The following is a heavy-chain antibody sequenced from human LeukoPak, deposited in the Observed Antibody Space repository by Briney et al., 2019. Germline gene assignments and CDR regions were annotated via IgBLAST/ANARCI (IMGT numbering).Heavy chain of an antibody. D-gene: IGHD1-26*01. CDR2: ISGSRSTI. CDR3: AGVTVGSTRGFDY. CDR1: GFTFSSYS. J-gene: IGHJ4*02. Sequence: GGSLRLSCAASGFTFSSYSMNWVRQAPGTGLEWVSYISGSRSTIYYADSVNCRFTISRDNAKNSLYLQMNSLRDEDTAMYYCAGVTVGSTRGFDYCGQGTLVTVSS. V-gene: IGHV3-48*02.